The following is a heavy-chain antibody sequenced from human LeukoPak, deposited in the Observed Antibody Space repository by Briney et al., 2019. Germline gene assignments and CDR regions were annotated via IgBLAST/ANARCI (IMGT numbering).Heavy chain of an antibody. CDR2: INHDGSST. CDR3: ARKGAVAGTLDY. J-gene: IGHJ4*02. CDR1: GFTFTTFW. V-gene: IGHV3-74*01. D-gene: IGHD6-19*01. Sequence: PGGSLRLSCATSGFTFTTFWMHWVRQAPGKGLVWVSRINHDGSSTNYADSVKGRFTISRDNAKNSLYLQMNSLRAEDTAVHYCARKGAVAGTLDYWGQGTLVAVSS.